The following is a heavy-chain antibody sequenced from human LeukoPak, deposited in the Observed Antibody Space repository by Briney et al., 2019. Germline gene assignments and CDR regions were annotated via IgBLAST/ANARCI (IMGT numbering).Heavy chain of an antibody. Sequence: SVKVSCRASGYTFTSYYMHWVRQAPGQGLEWMGGIIPIFGTTNYARKFRGRVTLTADKSTRTAYMELSSLRSEDTAVYYCAGDNDSRDPPHFDYWGQGTLVTVSS. J-gene: IGHJ4*02. CDR1: GYTFTSYY. CDR3: AGDNDSRDPPHFDY. V-gene: IGHV1-69*06. D-gene: IGHD3-16*01. CDR2: IIPIFGTT.